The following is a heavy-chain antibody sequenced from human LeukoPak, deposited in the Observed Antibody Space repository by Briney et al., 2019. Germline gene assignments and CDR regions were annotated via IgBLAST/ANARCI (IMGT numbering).Heavy chain of an antibody. J-gene: IGHJ1*01. Sequence: TGGSLRLSCAASGFTFSSYSMNWVRQAPGKGLEWVSSISRRSRHVYYAGSVKGRFTISRDDARNSLYLQMNSLRAEDMAVYFCVRDLLGSGSTTAYLYHWGQGTLVTVSS. V-gene: IGHV3-21*01. CDR1: GFTFSSYS. CDR2: ISRRSRHV. D-gene: IGHD3-10*01. CDR3: VRDLLGSGSTTAYLYH.